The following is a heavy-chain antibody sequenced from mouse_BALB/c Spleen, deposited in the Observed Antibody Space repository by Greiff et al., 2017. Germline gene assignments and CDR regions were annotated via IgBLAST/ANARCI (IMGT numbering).Heavy chain of an antibody. J-gene: IGHJ2*01. CDR2: IDPANGNT. Sequence: VQLKESGAELVKPGASVKLSCTASGFNIKDTYMHWVKQRPEQGLEWIGRIDPANGNTKYDPKFQGKATITADTSSNTAYLQLSSLTSEDTAVYYCAIIYYGYDKDFDYWGQGTTLTVSS. D-gene: IGHD2-2*01. V-gene: IGHV14-3*02. CDR1: GFNIKDTY. CDR3: AIIYYGYDKDFDY.